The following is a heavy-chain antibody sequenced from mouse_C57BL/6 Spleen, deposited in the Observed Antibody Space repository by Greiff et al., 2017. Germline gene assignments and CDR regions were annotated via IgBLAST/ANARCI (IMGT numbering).Heavy chain of an antibody. D-gene: IGHD2-10*01. V-gene: IGHV1-81*01. Sequence: VQLQQSGAELARPGASVKLSCKASGYTFTSYGIRWVKQSTGQGLEWIGEFYPRSGNTYYNEKFKGKATLTADKSSSTAYMELRSLTSADSAVYFSAREGTPFLQSFAYWGQGTMVTVSS. CDR3: AREGTPFLQSFAY. J-gene: IGHJ3*01. CDR1: GYTFTSYG. CDR2: FYPRSGNT.